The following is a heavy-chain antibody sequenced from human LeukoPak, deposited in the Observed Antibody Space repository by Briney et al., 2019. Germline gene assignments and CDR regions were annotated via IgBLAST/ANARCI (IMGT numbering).Heavy chain of an antibody. D-gene: IGHD3-10*02. V-gene: IGHV4-31*03. J-gene: IGHJ3*02. CDR1: GGSISSGGYY. CDR2: IYYSGST. CDR3: ARGPLPLRSVLNPHVDI. Sequence: PSETLSLTCTVSGGSISSGGYYWSWIRQHPGKGLEWIGYIYYSGSTYYNPSLKSRVTISVDTSKNQFSLKLSSVTAADTAVYYCARGPLPLRSVLNPHVDIWGQGTMVTVSS.